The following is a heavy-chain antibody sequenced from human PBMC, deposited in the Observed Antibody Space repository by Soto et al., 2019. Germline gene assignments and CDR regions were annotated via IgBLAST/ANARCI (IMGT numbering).Heavy chain of an antibody. D-gene: IGHD6-19*01. CDR2: INHSGST. V-gene: IGHV4-34*01. Sequence: TCVVVDGCISGYSSYRNKQHPGKGLEWIGEINHSGSTNYNPSLKSRVTISVDTSKNQFSLKLSSVTAADTAVYYCARGRGLQWLVRSGYYYYGMEVWGQVTRVTVSS. CDR1: DGCISGYS. J-gene: IGHJ6*02. CDR3: ARGRGLQWLVRSGYYYYGMEV.